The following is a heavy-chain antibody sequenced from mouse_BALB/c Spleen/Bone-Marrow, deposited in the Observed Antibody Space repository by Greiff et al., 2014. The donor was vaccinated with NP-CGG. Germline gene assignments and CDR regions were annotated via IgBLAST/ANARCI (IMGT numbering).Heavy chain of an antibody. CDR1: GYTFTSYW. CDR3: ARGDYDYDDWFGY. Sequence: QVQLQQSGAELARPGASVKLSCKASGYTFTSYWMQWVKQRPGQGLEWIGAIYPGDGDTRYTQKFKGKATLAADKSSSTAYMQLSSLASEDSAVYYCARGDYDYDDWFGYWGQGTLVTVSA. V-gene: IGHV1-87*01. CDR2: IYPGDGDT. D-gene: IGHD2-4*01. J-gene: IGHJ3*01.